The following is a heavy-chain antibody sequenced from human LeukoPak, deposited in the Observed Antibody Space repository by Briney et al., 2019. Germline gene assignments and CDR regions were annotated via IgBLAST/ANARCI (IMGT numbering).Heavy chain of an antibody. J-gene: IGHJ4*02. Sequence: GGSLRLSCAASGFTFSSYAMSWVRQAPGEGLEWVSYISSSGSTIYYADSVKGRFTISRDNAKNSLYLQMNSLRAEDTAVYYCARGRSDLTPDYFDYWGQGTLVTVSS. D-gene: IGHD3-3*01. CDR3: ARGRSDLTPDYFDY. CDR2: ISSSGSTI. CDR1: GFTFSSYA. V-gene: IGHV3-48*04.